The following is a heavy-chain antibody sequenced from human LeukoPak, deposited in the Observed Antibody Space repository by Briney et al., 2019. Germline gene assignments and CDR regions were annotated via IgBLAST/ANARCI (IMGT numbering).Heavy chain of an antibody. CDR2: T. CDR3: AKDRGGYYGSGTSYYFYGMDV. V-gene: IGHV3-43*01. Sequence: TYYADSVKGRFTISRDISGNALFLLMDSLRSEDTALYYCAKDRGGYYGSGTSYYFYGMDVWGPGTTVTVSS. J-gene: IGHJ6*02. D-gene: IGHD3-10*01.